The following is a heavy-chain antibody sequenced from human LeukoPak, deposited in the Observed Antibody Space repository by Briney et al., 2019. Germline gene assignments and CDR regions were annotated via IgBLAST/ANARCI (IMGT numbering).Heavy chain of an antibody. Sequence: PGGSLRLSCVASGLTFTTYGMNWVRQAPGKGLEWVSGTTGSGDRTYYADSVKGRFTIYRDNSKNTLYLQMNSLRAEDTAVYYCARDGDWGRYDHWGQGTLVIVSS. CDR2: TTGSGDRT. J-gene: IGHJ4*02. V-gene: IGHV3-23*01. CDR1: GLTFTTYG. CDR3: ARDGDWGRYDH. D-gene: IGHD7-27*01.